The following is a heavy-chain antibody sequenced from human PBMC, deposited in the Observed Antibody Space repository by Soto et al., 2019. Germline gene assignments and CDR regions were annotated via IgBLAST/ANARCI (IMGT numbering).Heavy chain of an antibody. CDR2: ISSSSSTI. D-gene: IGHD2-2*01. V-gene: IGHV3-48*02. Sequence: GSLRLSCAASGFTFSSYSMNWVRQAPGKGLEWVSYISSSSSTIYYADSVKGRFSLSRDNAKNSLYLQMNSLRDEDTAVYYCARLPAAMGYYYYGMDVWGQGTTVTVSS. CDR3: ARLPAAMGYYYYGMDV. CDR1: GFTFSSYS. J-gene: IGHJ6*02.